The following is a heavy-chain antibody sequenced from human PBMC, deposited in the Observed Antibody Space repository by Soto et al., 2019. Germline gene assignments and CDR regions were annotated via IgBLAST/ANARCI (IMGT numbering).Heavy chain of an antibody. J-gene: IGHJ5*02. V-gene: IGHV3-48*02. Sequence: GGSLRLSXAASGFTFTSYSMNWVRQAPGQGLEWVSYITSKSTTIKYADSVKGRFTVSRDNAKNSLYLQLNSLRDEDTAVYYCARQMGACSDSSCYPGPYDSWGQGTLVTVSS. CDR2: ITSKSTTI. D-gene: IGHD3-16*01. CDR3: ARQMGACSDSSCYPGPYDS. CDR1: GFTFTSYS.